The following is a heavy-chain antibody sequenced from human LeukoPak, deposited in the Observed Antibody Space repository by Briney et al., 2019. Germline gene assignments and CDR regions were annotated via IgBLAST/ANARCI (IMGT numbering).Heavy chain of an antibody. V-gene: IGHV4-31*03. J-gene: IGHJ4*02. CDR2: IYYSGST. D-gene: IGHD3-22*01. Sequence: SQTLSLTCTVSGGSISSGGYYWSWIRQHPGKGLEWIGYIYYSGSTNYNPSLKSRVTISVDTSKNQFSLKLSSVTAADTAVYYCASYSYYYDSSGYFDYWGQGTLATVSS. CDR3: ASYSYYYDSSGYFDY. CDR1: GGSISSGGYY.